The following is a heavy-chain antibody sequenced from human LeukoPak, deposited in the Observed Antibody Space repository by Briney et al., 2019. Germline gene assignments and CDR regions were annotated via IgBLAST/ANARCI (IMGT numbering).Heavy chain of an antibody. CDR3: TKSDGYGLIRI. D-gene: IGHD3-10*01. J-gene: IGHJ3*02. CDR1: GGSISSYY. CDR2: IYTSGST. Sequence: SETLSLTCTVSGGSISSYYWSWIRQPAGKGLEWIGRIYTSGSTNYNPSLKSRVTISLDTSKNQFSLKVISMTAADTAAYYCTKSDGYGLIRICGRGTMVTVSS. V-gene: IGHV4-4*07.